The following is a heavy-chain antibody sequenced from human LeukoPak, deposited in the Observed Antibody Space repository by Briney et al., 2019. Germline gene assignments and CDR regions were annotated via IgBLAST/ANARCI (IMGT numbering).Heavy chain of an antibody. J-gene: IGHJ4*02. D-gene: IGHD3-22*01. V-gene: IGHV3-21*01. Sequence: PGGSLRLSCAASGFTFSSYRMKWVRQAPGKGLGWVSSISSSSSYIYYADSVKGRFTISRDNAKNSLYLQMNSLRAEDTAVYYCARDGGPYYYDSSGYYDFDYWGQGTLVTVSS. CDR2: ISSSSSYI. CDR1: GFTFSSYR. CDR3: ARDGGPYYYDSSGYYDFDY.